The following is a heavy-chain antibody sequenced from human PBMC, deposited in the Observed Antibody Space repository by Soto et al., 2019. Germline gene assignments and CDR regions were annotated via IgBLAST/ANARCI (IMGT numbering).Heavy chain of an antibody. J-gene: IGHJ6*02. D-gene: IGHD2-21*02. Sequence: QVHLVQSGAEVKKPGSSVNISCKASGGTFGTYGLNWVRQFPGQGLEWMGGIIPASDTENYAQKFQGRVTITAXXXTXXAHIQMHSLTSDDTAVYYCATAVTAGTYYNYGLDVWGQGTTVTVS. CDR2: IIPASDTE. CDR1: GGTFGTYG. V-gene: IGHV1-69*14. CDR3: ATAVTAGTYYNYGLDV.